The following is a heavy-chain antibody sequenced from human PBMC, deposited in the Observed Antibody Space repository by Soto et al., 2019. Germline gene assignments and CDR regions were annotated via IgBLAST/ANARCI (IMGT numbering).Heavy chain of an antibody. CDR1: GFTFSSYA. V-gene: IGHV3-23*01. CDR3: AKDGDAVAGTWRLLYYYYGMDV. Sequence: EVQLLESGGGLVQPGGSLRLSCAASGFTFSSYAMSWVRQAPGKGLEWVSAISGSGGSTYYADSVKGRFTISRDNSKNTLYLQMNSLRAEDTAVYYCAKDGDAVAGTWRLLYYYYGMDVWGQGTTVTVSS. CDR2: ISGSGGST. D-gene: IGHD6-19*01. J-gene: IGHJ6*02.